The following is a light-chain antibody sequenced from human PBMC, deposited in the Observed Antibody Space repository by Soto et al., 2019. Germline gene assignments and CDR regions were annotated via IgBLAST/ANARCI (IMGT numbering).Light chain of an antibody. V-gene: IGKV3-11*01. J-gene: IGKJ1*01. Sequence: EIVMTQSPATLSVSPGERATLSCRASQSVSSNLAWYQQKPGQAPRLLIYDASNMATGIPARFSGSGSGTDFTLTISSLEPEDFVVYYCQQRSNWPSWTFGQGTKVDIK. CDR1: QSVSSN. CDR2: DAS. CDR3: QQRSNWPSWT.